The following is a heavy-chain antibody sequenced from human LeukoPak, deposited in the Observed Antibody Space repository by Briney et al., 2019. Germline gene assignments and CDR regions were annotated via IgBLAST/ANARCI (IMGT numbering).Heavy chain of an antibody. CDR1: GGSISSSSYY. CDR3: ARHIPPGPIPIYYYYMDV. V-gene: IGHV4-39*07. CDR2: IYYSGST. D-gene: IGHD2-2*02. J-gene: IGHJ6*03. Sequence: PSETLSLTCTVSGGSISSSSYYWGWIRQPPGKGLEWIGSIYYSGSTYYNPSLKSRVTISVDTSKNQFSLKLSSVTAADTAVYYCARHIPPGPIPIYYYYMDVWGKGTTVTVSS.